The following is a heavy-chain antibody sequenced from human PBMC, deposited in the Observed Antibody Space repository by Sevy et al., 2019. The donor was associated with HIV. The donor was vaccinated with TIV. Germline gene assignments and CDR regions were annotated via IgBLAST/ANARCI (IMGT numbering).Heavy chain of an antibody. J-gene: IGHJ4*02. CDR3: AKDWGGVSDWYLYFDH. CDR1: GFSFSTYG. CDR2: ISYDGTKK. Sequence: GGSLRLSCPASGFSFSTYGMHWVRQAPGKGLEWAAAISYDGTKKYYADSVKGRFTISRDNSKNTLYLEINGLSPEDTAIYYCAKDWGGVSDWYLYFDHWGQGALVTVSS. D-gene: IGHD2-21*02. V-gene: IGHV3-30*18.